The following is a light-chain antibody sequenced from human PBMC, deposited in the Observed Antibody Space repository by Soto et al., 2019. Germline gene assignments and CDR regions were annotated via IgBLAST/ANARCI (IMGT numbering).Light chain of an antibody. CDR1: SSDVGKYSY. CDR2: EVS. CDR3: SSFTTSSTWV. V-gene: IGLV2-14*01. J-gene: IGLJ3*02. Sequence: QSALTQPASVSGSPGQSIAISCTGTSSDVGKYSYVSWFQQYPGNAPKLMIYEVSNRPSGVSNRFSGSKSGNTASLTISGLQGEDEADYYCSSFTTSSTWVFAGGTKLTVL.